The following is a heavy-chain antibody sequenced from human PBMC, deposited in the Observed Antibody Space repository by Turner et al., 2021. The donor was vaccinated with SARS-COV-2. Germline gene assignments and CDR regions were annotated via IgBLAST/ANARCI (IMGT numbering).Heavy chain of an antibody. Sequence: QVQLQQSGPGLVKPSQTLSLTCAIPGAGVSSNSAAWNWIRQSPSRGLEWLGRTYYRSKWYNDYAVSVKSRITINADTSKNQFSLQLNSVTPEDTAVYYCAREHWVDVWGSYRSTAYFDHWGQGTLVTVSS. D-gene: IGHD3-16*02. V-gene: IGHV6-1*01. CDR3: AREHWVDVWGSYRSTAYFDH. CDR1: GAGVSSNSAA. J-gene: IGHJ4*02. CDR2: TYYRSKWYN.